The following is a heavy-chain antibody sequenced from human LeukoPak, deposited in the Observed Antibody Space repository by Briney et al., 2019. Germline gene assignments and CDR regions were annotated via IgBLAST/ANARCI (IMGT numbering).Heavy chain of an antibody. V-gene: IGHV3-30*02. CDR1: GFTFSSYS. D-gene: IGHD3-10*01. CDR2: IRYDGSNK. CDR3: AKDSIWFGQVGYYYMDV. J-gene: IGHJ6*03. Sequence: GGSLRLSCAASGFTFSSYSMNWVRQAPGKGLEWVAFIRYDGSNKYYADSVKGRFTISRDNSKNTLYLQMNSLRAEDTAVYYCAKDSIWFGQVGYYYMDVWGKGTTVTISS.